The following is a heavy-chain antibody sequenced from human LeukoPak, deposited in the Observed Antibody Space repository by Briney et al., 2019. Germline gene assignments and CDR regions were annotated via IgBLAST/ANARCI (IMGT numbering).Heavy chain of an antibody. CDR2: MNPNSGNT. V-gene: IGHV1-8*03. D-gene: IGHD3-3*01. CDR3: ARGSTYDFWSGYPNWFDP. Sequence: ASVKVSCKASGYTFTSYDINWVRQATEQGLEWMGWMNPNSGNTGYAQKFQGRVTITRNTSISTAYMELSSLRSEDTAVYYCARGSTYDFWSGYPNWFDPWGQGTLVTVSS. CDR1: GYTFTSYD. J-gene: IGHJ5*02.